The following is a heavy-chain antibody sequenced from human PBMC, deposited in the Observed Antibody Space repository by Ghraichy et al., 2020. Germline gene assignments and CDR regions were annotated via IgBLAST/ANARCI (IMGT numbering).Heavy chain of an antibody. J-gene: IGHJ4*02. Sequence: GGSLRLSCTASGFAFNNYGMHWVRQAPGKGLEWVAVIRYDGFTEYYGDSVKGRFTISRDNSRNTLDLQMNSLRAEDTAVYYCARDRRLNYLDYWGQGTLVTVSS. CDR1: GFAFNNYG. CDR3: ARDRRLNYLDY. D-gene: IGHD1-1*01. CDR2: IRYDGFTE. V-gene: IGHV3-33*01.